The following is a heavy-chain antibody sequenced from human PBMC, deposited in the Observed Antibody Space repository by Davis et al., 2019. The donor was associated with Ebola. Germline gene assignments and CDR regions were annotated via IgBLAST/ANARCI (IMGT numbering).Heavy chain of an antibody. V-gene: IGHV5-10-1*01. CDR2: IDPSDSYT. D-gene: IGHD6-13*01. CDR1: GYSFTSYW. CDR3: ARGMYSSSVDPPFDWFDP. J-gene: IGHJ5*02. Sequence: GESLKISCKGSGYSFTSYWISWVRQMPGKGLEWMGRIDPSDSYTKYSPSFQGHVTISADKSISTAYLQWSSLKASDTAMYYCARGMYSSSVDPPFDWFDPWGQGTLVTVSS.